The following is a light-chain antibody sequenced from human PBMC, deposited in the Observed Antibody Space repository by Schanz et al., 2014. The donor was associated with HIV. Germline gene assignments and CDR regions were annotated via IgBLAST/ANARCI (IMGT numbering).Light chain of an antibody. CDR1: QSISRNY. CDR3: QQYGDSLYT. CDR2: GAS. Sequence: EIVLTQSPGTLSLSPGERATLSCRASQSISRNYLAWFQQKPRQAPRLLIFGASIRTTGIPDRFSGSGSGTDFTLTITRLEPEDFAVYYCQQYGDSLYTFGQGTKLEIK. J-gene: IGKJ2*01. V-gene: IGKV3-20*01.